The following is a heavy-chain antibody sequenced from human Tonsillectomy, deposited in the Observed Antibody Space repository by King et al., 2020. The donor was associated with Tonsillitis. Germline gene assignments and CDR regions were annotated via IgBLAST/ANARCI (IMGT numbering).Heavy chain of an antibody. V-gene: IGHV4-39*07. J-gene: IGHJ5*02. CDR2: GYYSGST. CDR1: GGPISSSSYY. Sequence: LQLQESGPGLVKPSKTLSLTCTVSGGPISSSSYYWGWIRQPPGKGLEWIGSGYYSGSTSYNPSLKSRVTITVETSKNPFSLKLSSVTAADTAVYYCARDFTYDNWLDPWGQGTLVTVSA. D-gene: IGHD4-17*01. CDR3: ARDFTYDNWLDP.